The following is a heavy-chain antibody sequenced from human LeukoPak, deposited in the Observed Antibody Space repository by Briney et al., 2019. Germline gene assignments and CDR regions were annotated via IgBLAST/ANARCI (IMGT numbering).Heavy chain of an antibody. V-gene: IGHV1-69*13. J-gene: IGHJ5*02. CDR2: IIPIFGTA. D-gene: IGHD2-2*01. Sequence: SVKVSCKASGGTFSSYAISWVRQAPGQGLEWMGGIIPIFGTANYAQKFQGRVTITADESTSTAYMELSSLRSEDTAVYYCARVKRGYCSGTSCSSWFDPWGQGTLVTVSS. CDR3: ARVKRGYCSGTSCSSWFDP. CDR1: GGTFSSYA.